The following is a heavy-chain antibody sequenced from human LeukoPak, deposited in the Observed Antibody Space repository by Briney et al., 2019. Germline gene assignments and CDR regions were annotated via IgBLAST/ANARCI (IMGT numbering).Heavy chain of an antibody. V-gene: IGHV1-2*02. D-gene: IGHD3-22*01. CDR1: GYTFTGYY. Sequence: VASVKVSCKASGYTFTGYYMHWVRQAPGQGLEWMGWINPNSGGTNYAQKFQGRVTMTRDTSISTAYMELSRLRSDDTAVYYCARDHYDSSGYLFYYYYYMDVWGKGTTVTASS. CDR2: INPNSGGT. J-gene: IGHJ6*03. CDR3: ARDHYDSSGYLFYYYYYMDV.